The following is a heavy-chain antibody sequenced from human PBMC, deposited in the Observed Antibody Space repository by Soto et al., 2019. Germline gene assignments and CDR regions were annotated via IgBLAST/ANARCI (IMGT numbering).Heavy chain of an antibody. CDR1: GYTFTGYY. Sequence: QVQLVQSGAEVKKPGASVKVSCKASGYTFTGYYMHWVRQAPGQGLEWMGWINPNSGGTNYAQKLRCWVTMTRDTSISTAYMELSRRRSDDTAVYYCARQTRITIRSPSGFDPWGQGTLVTVSS. D-gene: IGHD3-10*01. CDR3: ARQTRITIRSPSGFDP. J-gene: IGHJ5*02. V-gene: IGHV1-2*04. CDR2: INPNSGGT.